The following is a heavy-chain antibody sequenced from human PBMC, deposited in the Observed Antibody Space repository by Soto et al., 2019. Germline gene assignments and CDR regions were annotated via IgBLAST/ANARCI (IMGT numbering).Heavy chain of an antibody. D-gene: IGHD3-9*01. CDR1: GFTFSSYS. CDR3: ARGLVYDILTGYKIDY. J-gene: IGHJ4*02. V-gene: IGHV3-21*01. CDR2: ISSSSSYI. Sequence: PGGSLRLSCAASGFTFSSYSMNWVRQAPGKGLEWVSSISSSSSYIYYADSVKGRFTISRDNAKNSLYLQMNSLRAEDTAVYYCARGLVYDILTGYKIDYWGQGTLVTVSS.